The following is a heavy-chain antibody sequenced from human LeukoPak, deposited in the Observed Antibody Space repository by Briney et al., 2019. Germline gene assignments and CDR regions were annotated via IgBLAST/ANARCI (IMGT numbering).Heavy chain of an antibody. J-gene: IGHJ4*02. CDR1: GGSVSSGSHY. CDR3: ARSSITARSFFSY. CDR2: IYYTGST. D-gene: IGHD6-6*01. V-gene: IGHV4-61*01. Sequence: SETLSLTCIVSGGSVSSGSHYWSWIRQPPGKGLEWIGYIYYTGSTNYNPSLKSQVTISVDTSKNQFSLNLSPVTAADTAVYYCARSSITARSFFSYWGQGTLVTVSS.